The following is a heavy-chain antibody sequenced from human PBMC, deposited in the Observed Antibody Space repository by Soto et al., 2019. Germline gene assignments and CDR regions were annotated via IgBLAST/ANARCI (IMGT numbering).Heavy chain of an antibody. V-gene: IGHV3-30*18. CDR3: AKERTGTLAY. CDR1: GFTFSSYG. Sequence: GSLRLSCAASGFTFSSYGMHWVRQAPGKGLEWVAVISYDGSNKYYADSVKGRFTISRDNSKNTLYLQMNSLRAEDTAIYYCAKERTGTLAYWGQGTLVTVSS. J-gene: IGHJ4*02. D-gene: IGHD1-1*01. CDR2: ISYDGSNK.